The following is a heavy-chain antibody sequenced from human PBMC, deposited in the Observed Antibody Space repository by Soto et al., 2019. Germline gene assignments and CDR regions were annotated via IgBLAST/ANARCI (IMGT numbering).Heavy chain of an antibody. CDR1: GFTFNTNP. CDR2: ISSTAGRTS. CDR3: AKGVLSFHYGMEV. J-gene: IGHJ6*02. V-gene: IGHV3-23*01. D-gene: IGHD3-10*01. Sequence: HPGGSLRLSCATSGFTFNTNPMTWVRQAPGKGLEWVSSISSTAGRTSSYADSVKGRFAISRDFSDNTVYLQMNNLRVDDTAVYFCAKGVLSFHYGMEVWGQGTTVTVSS.